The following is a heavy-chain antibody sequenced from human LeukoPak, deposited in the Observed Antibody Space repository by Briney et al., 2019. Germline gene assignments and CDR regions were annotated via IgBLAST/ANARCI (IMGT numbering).Heavy chain of an antibody. D-gene: IGHD5-18*01. V-gene: IGHV3-23*01. CDR2: VSASGGST. CDR3: AKARAYSYASDY. J-gene: IGHJ4*02. CDR1: GFTFSSYA. Sequence: GGSLRLSCAASGFTFSSYAMSWVSQAPGKGLEWVSGVSASGGSTYYADSVKGRFTISRDNSKNTLYLQMNSLRAEDTAVFYCAKARAYSYASDYWGQGTLVTVSS.